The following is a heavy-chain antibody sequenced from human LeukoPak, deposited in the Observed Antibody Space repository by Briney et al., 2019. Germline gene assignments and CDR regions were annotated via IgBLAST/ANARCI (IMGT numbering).Heavy chain of an antibody. CDR2: ISSSGSTI. V-gene: IGHV3-11*04. Sequence: PGGSLRLSCAASGFTFSDYYMSWIRQAPGKGLEWVSYISSSGSTIYYADSVKGRFTISRDNAKNSLCLQMNSLRAEDTAVYYCARGQPGGLRFLEWLYGGYFDYWGQGTLVTVSS. CDR1: GFTFSDYY. J-gene: IGHJ4*02. CDR3: ARGQPGGLRFLEWLYGGYFDY. D-gene: IGHD3-3*01.